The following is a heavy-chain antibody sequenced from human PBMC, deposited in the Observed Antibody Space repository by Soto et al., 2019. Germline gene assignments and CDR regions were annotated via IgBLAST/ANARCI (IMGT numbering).Heavy chain of an antibody. CDR2: VTANGGST. D-gene: IGHD2-2*01. Sequence: GGSLRLSCAATGFTFSVYAMTWVRQAPGKGLEWVSAVTANGGSTYSADSVKGRFTISRDNSKNTLFLQMNTLRVEDTAVYYWAIEYSIIIPAVSDCWGQGTLVTGSS. V-gene: IGHV3-23*01. CDR1: GFTFSVYA. CDR3: AIEYSIIIPAVSDC. J-gene: IGHJ4*02.